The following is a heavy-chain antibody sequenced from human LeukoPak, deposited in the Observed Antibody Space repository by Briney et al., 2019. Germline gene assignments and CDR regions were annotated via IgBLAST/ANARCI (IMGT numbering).Heavy chain of an antibody. CDR3: ARARVSSMVRGPTFDY. J-gene: IGHJ4*02. V-gene: IGHV4-39*07. CDR1: GDSISSTSYY. Sequence: SETLSLTCTVSGDSISSTSYYWAWIRQPPGTGLEWIGMIFYSGSAYYTPSLKSRVTISVDKSKNQFSLKLSSVTAADTAVYYCARARVSSMVRGPTFDYWGQGTLVTVSS. CDR2: IFYSGSA. D-gene: IGHD3-10*01.